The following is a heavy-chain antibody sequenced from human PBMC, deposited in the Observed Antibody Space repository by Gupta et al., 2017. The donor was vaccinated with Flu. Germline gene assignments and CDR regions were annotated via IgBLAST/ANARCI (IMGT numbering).Heavy chain of an antibody. Sequence: QVQLVQSGAEVKKPGASVKVSCKASGYTFTSYDINWVRQATGQGLEWMGWMNPNSGNTGYAQKFQGRVTMTRNTSISTAYMELSSLRSEDTAVYYCARNGDGYDYVWGSYRYSPEDYYYGMDVWGQGTTVTVSS. CDR3: ARNGDGYDYVWGSYRYSPEDYYYGMDV. CDR2: MNPNSGNT. D-gene: IGHD3-16*02. V-gene: IGHV1-8*01. J-gene: IGHJ6*02. CDR1: GYTFTSYD.